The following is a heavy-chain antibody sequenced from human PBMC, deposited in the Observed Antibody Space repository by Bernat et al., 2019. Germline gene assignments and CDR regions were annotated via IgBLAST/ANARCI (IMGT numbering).Heavy chain of an antibody. J-gene: IGHJ4*02. V-gene: IGHV3-74*01. D-gene: IGHD4-23*01. CDR3: ALTTVVPGRFDY. Sequence: EVQLVESGGGLVQPGGSLRLSCAASGFTFSSYWMHWVRQAPGKGLVWVSRINSDGSSTSYADSVKGRFTISRDNAKNTLYLQMNSLRAEDTAVYYCALTTVVPGRFDYWGQGTLVTVSS. CDR1: GFTFSSYW. CDR2: INSDGSST.